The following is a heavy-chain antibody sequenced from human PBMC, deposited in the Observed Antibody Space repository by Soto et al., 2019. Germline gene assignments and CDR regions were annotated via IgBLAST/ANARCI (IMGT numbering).Heavy chain of an antibody. V-gene: IGHV3-23*01. CDR2: ISGSGGST. D-gene: IGHD2-8*01. CDR1: GFTFSSYA. J-gene: IGHJ4*01. CDR3: ARAFCTNGVCYYFFDY. Sequence: GGSLRLSCAASGFTFSSYAMSWVRQAPGKGLEWVSAISGSGGSTYYADAVKGRFTISRDNSKSTLYLQMSSLRAEDTAVYYCARAFCTNGVCYYFFDYWGHGTLVTVSS.